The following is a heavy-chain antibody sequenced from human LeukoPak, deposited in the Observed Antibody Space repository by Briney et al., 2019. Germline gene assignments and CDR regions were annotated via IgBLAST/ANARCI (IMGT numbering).Heavy chain of an antibody. CDR1: GGSISSYY. V-gene: IGHV4-59*08. J-gene: IGHJ4*02. CDR3: ARHGVDAYYFDY. Sequence: SETLSLTCTVSGGSISSYYWSWIRQPPGKGLEWIGYIYYSGSTNYNPSLKSRATISVDTSKNQFSLKLSSVTAADTAVYCCARHGVDAYYFDYWGQGTLVTVSS. CDR2: IYYSGST. D-gene: IGHD5-12*01.